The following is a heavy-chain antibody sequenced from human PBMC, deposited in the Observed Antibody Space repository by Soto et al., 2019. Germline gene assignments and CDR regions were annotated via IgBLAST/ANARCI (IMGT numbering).Heavy chain of an antibody. J-gene: IGHJ5*02. Sequence: QLQLQESGPGLVKPSETLSLTCSVSGGPISSNSYYWGWIRQPPGKGLEWIGSIYYSGNTYYNPSLKSRVTISVATSKNQFSLKLSSVTAADTAVYYCARPKSDYAIPNWFDPWGQGTLVTVSS. D-gene: IGHD4-17*01. CDR2: IYYSGNT. V-gene: IGHV4-39*01. CDR3: ARPKSDYAIPNWFDP. CDR1: GGPISSNSYY.